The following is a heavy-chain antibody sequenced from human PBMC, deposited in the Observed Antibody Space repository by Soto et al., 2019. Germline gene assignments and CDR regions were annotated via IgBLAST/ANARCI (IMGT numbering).Heavy chain of an antibody. CDR3: ASAIPYFYGSGKNAFDI. V-gene: IGHV3-74*01. CDR1: GFTFTTYW. J-gene: IGHJ3*02. D-gene: IGHD3-10*01. CDR2: INYDGSST. Sequence: GGSLRLSCAASGFTFTTYWMHWVRQAPWKGLVWVSRINYDGSSTNYADSVKARFTISRDNAKNTLYLQINSLRAEDTAVYYCASAIPYFYGSGKNAFDILGQGTMVPVSS.